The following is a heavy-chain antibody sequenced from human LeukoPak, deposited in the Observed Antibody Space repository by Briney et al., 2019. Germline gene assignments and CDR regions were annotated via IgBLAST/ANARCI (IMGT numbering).Heavy chain of an antibody. Sequence: GGSLRLSCAASGFTFSSYSMNWVRQAPGKGLEWVSSISSSDTYMYYADSVKGRFTISRDNAKNSLSLQMTSLRADDTAVYYCARSPLGIGNRFDPWGQGTLVTVSS. D-gene: IGHD3-16*01. CDR3: ARSPLGIGNRFDP. CDR1: GFTFSSYS. V-gene: IGHV3-21*01. J-gene: IGHJ5*02. CDR2: ISSSDTYM.